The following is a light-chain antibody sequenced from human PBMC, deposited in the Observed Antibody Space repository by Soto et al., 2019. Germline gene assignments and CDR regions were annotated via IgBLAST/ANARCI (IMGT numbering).Light chain of an antibody. V-gene: IGKV1-39*01. J-gene: IGKJ1*01. Sequence: DIQMTQSPSSLSASVGDRVTITCRASQSIYSSLNWYQQRPGKAPNLVISTASTLQSGVPSRFSGSGSGTDFSLTISSLQPEDFATYYCQQSYSAPSTFGQGTEVEVK. CDR3: QQSYSAPST. CDR1: QSIYSS. CDR2: TAS.